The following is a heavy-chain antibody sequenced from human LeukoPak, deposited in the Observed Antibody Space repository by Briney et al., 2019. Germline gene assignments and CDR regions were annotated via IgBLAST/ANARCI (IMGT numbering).Heavy chain of an antibody. CDR2: IYYSGST. V-gene: IGHV4-30-4*07. J-gene: IGHJ6*03. CDR3: ARTTEGGYSYGYFYYYYMDV. D-gene: IGHD5-18*01. CDR1: GGSISSGGYS. Sequence: PSQTLSLTCAVSGGSISSGGYSWSWIRQPPGKGLEWIGYIYYSGSTNYKSSLKSRVTISVDTSKNQFSLKLSSVTAADTAVYYCARTTEGGYSYGYFYYYYMDVWGKGTTVTISS.